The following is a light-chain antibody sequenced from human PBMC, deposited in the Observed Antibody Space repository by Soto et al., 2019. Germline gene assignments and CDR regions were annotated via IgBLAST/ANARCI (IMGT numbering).Light chain of an antibody. CDR2: EVS. V-gene: IGLV2-14*01. Sequence: QSALTQPASVSGSPGQSITISCTGTSSDVGGYKYVSWYQQHPGKAPKLMIYEVSNRPSGVSDRFSGSKSGNTASLTISGLRAEDEADYYCNSYTSNNTYVFGTGTKLTVL. CDR1: SSDVGGYKY. J-gene: IGLJ1*01. CDR3: NSYTSNNTYV.